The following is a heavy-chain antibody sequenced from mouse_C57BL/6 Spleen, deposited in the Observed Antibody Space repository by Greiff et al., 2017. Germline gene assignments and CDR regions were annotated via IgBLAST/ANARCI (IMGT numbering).Heavy chain of an antibody. D-gene: IGHD1-1*01. CDR3: AREGGSSPYCDY. CDR2: IHPNSGST. V-gene: IGHV1-64*01. Sequence: QVQLQQPGAELVKPGASVKLSCKASGYTFTSYWMHWVKQRPGQGLEWIGMIHPNSGSTNYNEKFKSKATLTVDKSSSTAYMQLSSLTSEDSAVYYCAREGGSSPYCDYWGQGTTLTVSS. CDR1: GYTFTSYW. J-gene: IGHJ2*01.